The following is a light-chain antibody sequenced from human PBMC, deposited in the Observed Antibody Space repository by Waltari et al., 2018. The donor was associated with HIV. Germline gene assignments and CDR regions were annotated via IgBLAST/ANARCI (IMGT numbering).Light chain of an antibody. CDR1: DTDHDD. CDR3: TSYISSAIPV. Sequence: QSALTQPASLSGSPGQSITISCTGTDTDHDDVPWYHPRPGEAPKVLIFEVVTRPSGVSNRFSGSRSGNTASLTISGLLAEDEADYFCTSYISSAIPVFGGGTKVTVL. J-gene: IGLJ2*01. V-gene: IGLV2-14*01. CDR2: EVV.